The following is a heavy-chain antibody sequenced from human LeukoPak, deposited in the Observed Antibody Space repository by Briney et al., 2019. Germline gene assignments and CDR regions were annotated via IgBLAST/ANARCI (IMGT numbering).Heavy chain of an antibody. CDR3: AREYSSGWYGMDV. J-gene: IGHJ6*02. CDR2: IWYDGSNK. V-gene: IGHV3-33*01. Sequence: PGGSLRLSCAASGFTFSSYGMHWVRQDPGKGLEWVAVIWYDGSNKYYADYVKGRFTISRDNSKNTLYLQMNSLRAEDTAVYYCAREYSSGWYGMDVWGQGTTVTVSS. D-gene: IGHD6-19*01. CDR1: GFTFSSYG.